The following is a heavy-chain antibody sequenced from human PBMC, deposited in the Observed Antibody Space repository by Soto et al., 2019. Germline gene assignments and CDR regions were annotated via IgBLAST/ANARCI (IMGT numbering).Heavy chain of an antibody. CDR2: MNPNSGNT. Sequence: GASVKVSCKASGYTFTSYDINWVRQATGQGLEWMGWMNPNSGNTGYAQKFQGRVTMTRNTSISTAYMELSSLRSEDTAVYYCARASVLEWLTNWFDPWGQGTLVTVSS. D-gene: IGHD3-3*01. CDR1: GYTFTSYD. CDR3: ARASVLEWLTNWFDP. J-gene: IGHJ5*02. V-gene: IGHV1-8*01.